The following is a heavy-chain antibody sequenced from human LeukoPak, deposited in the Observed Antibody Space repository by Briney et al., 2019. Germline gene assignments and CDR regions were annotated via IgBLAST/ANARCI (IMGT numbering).Heavy chain of an antibody. V-gene: IGHV3-15*01. Sequence: GGSLRLSCAASGFTFSNAWMSWVRQAPGKGLEWVGRIKSKTDGGTTDYAAPVKGRFTISRDDSKNTLYLQMNSLKTEDAAVYYCTTHYGSGSVDAFDIWDQGTMVIVSS. CDR1: GFTFSNAW. D-gene: IGHD3-10*01. CDR2: IKSKTDGGTT. J-gene: IGHJ3*02. CDR3: TTHYGSGSVDAFDI.